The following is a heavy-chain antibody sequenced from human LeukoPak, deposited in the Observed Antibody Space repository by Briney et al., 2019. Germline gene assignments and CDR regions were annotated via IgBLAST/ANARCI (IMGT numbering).Heavy chain of an antibody. CDR1: GFIFGGYA. D-gene: IGHD3-3*01. J-gene: IGHJ4*02. V-gene: IGHV3-30-3*01. Sequence: GGPLRLSCAASGFIFGGYAMPWVRQAPGKGLQWLAVISYDGGKTYYADSVEGRFTISRDNSKSTVYLEINSLRSEDTAIYYCARGFNDFWSGSQLEYWGQGTLVTVSS. CDR3: ARGFNDFWSGSQLEY. CDR2: ISYDGGKT.